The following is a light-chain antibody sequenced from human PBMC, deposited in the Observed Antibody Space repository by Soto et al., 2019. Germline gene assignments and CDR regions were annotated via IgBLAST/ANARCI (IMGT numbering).Light chain of an antibody. V-gene: IGKV3-20*01. CDR3: QQYGASQVT. Sequence: EIVLTQSPCTLSLSPGERATLSCRASQSLRSGYLAWYQHKPGQAPRLLIHGASSRATGIPDRFSGSGSGTDFTLTISRLEPEDFAVYYCQQYGASQVTFGGGTKVDIK. J-gene: IGKJ4*01. CDR1: QSLRSGY. CDR2: GAS.